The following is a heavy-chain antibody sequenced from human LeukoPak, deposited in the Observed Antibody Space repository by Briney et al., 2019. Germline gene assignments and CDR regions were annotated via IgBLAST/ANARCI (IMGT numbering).Heavy chain of an antibody. CDR1: GFPFRNYG. Sequence: PGGSLRLSCAASGFPFRNYGMHWVRQAQGKGLEWVTFIRHDGSHKHDADSVKGRFTISRDNSKSTLYLQMNSLRTEDTAVYYCAKDRGGSFYYFMDVWGKGTTVTISS. J-gene: IGHJ6*03. D-gene: IGHD3-10*01. CDR3: AKDRGGSFYYFMDV. CDR2: IRHDGSHK. V-gene: IGHV3-30*02.